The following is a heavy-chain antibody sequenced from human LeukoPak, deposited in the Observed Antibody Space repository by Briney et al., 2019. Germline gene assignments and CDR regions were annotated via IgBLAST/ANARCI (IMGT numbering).Heavy chain of an antibody. CDR3: ARDTDSSDYWGALDI. V-gene: IGHV1-8*01. CDR2: MNPNSGNT. J-gene: IGHJ3*02. D-gene: IGHD3-22*01. CDR1: GYTFTSYD. Sequence: ASVKVSCKASGYTFTSYDINWVRQATGQGLEWMGWMNPNSGNTGYAQKFQGRVTMTRNTSISTAYMELSSLRSEDTAVYYCARDTDSSDYWGALDIWGQGTMVTVSS.